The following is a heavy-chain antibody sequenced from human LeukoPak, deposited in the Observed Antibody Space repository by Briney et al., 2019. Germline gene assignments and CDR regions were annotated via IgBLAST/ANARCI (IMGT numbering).Heavy chain of an antibody. D-gene: IGHD6-13*01. CDR2: IYYTGRT. J-gene: IGHJ5*02. CDR3: AQSLGSSNLIGNWFDP. Sequence: PSETLSLTCTVSGGSISSSSYYWGWIRQPPGKGLEWTGSIYYTGRTYYNPSLKSRVTISVDTSKNQFSLKLSSVTAADTAVYYCAQSLGSSNLIGNWFDPWGQGTLVTVSS. CDR1: GGSISSSSYY. V-gene: IGHV4-39*01.